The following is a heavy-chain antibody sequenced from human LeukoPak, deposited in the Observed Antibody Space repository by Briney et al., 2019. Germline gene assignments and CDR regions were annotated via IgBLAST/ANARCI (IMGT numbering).Heavy chain of an antibody. CDR1: GGSLSSYC. D-gene: IGHD6-13*01. V-gene: IGHV4-34*01. Sequence: PSQTLSLTWALDGGSLSSYCWGWIRHPPRDGLEWIGEINHSRRTNNNPSIKSRVTISVDTSKNQSSLKVSSVTAADTAVYYCGRGRGTAGSWGQGTLVTVSS. CDR2: INHSRRT. J-gene: IGHJ4*02. CDR3: GRGRGTAGS.